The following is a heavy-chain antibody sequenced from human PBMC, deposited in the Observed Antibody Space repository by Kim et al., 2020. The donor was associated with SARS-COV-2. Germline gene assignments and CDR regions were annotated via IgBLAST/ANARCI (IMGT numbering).Heavy chain of an antibody. Sequence: TSYADSVKGRFTISRDNAKNTLYLQMNSLRAEDTAVYYCARDTIFGLFDYWGQGTLVTVSS. J-gene: IGHJ4*02. CDR2: T. CDR3: ARDTIFGLFDY. D-gene: IGHD3-3*01. V-gene: IGHV3-74*01.